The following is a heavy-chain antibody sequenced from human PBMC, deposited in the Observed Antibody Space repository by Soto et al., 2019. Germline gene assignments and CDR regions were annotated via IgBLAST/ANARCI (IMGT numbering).Heavy chain of an antibody. CDR1: GGSISSYD. CDR2: IYYSGST. CDR3: ARDLGAEQQLTNWFDP. D-gene: IGHD6-13*01. J-gene: IGHJ5*02. Sequence: SETLSLTCTVSGGSISSYDWSWIRQPPGKGLEWIGYIYYSGSTNYNPSLKSRVTISVDTSKNQFSLKLSSVTAADTAVYYCARDLGAEQQLTNWFDPWGQGTLVTVSS. V-gene: IGHV4-59*01.